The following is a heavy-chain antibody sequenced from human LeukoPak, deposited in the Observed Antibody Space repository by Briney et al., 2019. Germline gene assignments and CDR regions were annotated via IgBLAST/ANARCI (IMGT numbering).Heavy chain of an antibody. CDR2: ISSSSSTI. D-gene: IGHD2-15*01. J-gene: IGHJ4*02. Sequence: AGGSLRLSCAASGFTFSSYSTNWVRQAPGKGLEWVSYISSSSSTIYYADSVKGRFTISRDNAKNSLYLQMNSLRAEDTAVYYCATRYCSGGSCYSPSYYFDYWGQGTLVTVSS. CDR3: ATRYCSGGSCYSPSYYFDY. V-gene: IGHV3-48*01. CDR1: GFTFSSYS.